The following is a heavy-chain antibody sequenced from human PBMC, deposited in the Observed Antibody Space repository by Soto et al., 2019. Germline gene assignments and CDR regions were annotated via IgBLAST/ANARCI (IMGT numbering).Heavy chain of an antibody. Sequence: GGSLRLSCAASGVTFSSYAMSWVRQAPGKGLEWVSGSGSGGTTYYADSVKGRFTISRDNSKNTLYLQMNSLRAEDTAVYYCAKAPRDPNNYWGQGTLVTVSS. J-gene: IGHJ4*02. CDR2: SGSGGTT. CDR1: GVTFSSYA. CDR3: AKAPRDPNNY. V-gene: IGHV3-23*01.